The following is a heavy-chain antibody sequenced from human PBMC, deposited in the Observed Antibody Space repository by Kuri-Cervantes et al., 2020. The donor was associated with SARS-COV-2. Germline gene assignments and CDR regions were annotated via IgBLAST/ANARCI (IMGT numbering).Heavy chain of an antibody. D-gene: IGHD3-10*01. CDR3: ARDHYWFGRLKPYYFDY. CDR2: INAGNGNT. Sequence: ASVKVSCKASGYTFTSYAMHWVRQAPGQRLEWMGWINAGNGNTKYSQKFQGRVTITRDTSASTAYMELSSLRSEGTAVYYCARDHYWFGRLKPYYFDYWGQGTLVTVSS. V-gene: IGHV1-3*01. J-gene: IGHJ4*02. CDR1: GYTFTSYA.